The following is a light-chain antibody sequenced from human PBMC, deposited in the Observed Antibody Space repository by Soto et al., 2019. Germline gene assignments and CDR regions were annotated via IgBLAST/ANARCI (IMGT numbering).Light chain of an antibody. CDR3: QRYTNWLPCT. CDR1: QSVGRS. V-gene: IGKV3-15*01. J-gene: IGKJ1*01. Sequence: DIAMTQSPATLSVSPGETVTLSCRASQSVGRSVAWYQQKPGQAPRLLIYGASTRATGIPDRFSGSGSGTYFTLTIISLQSEDFAVYYCQRYTNWLPCTFGHGTQVDI. CDR2: GAS.